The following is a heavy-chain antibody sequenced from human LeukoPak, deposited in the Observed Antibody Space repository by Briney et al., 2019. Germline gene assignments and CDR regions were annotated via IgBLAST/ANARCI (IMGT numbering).Heavy chain of an antibody. CDR2: IYPRDGST. V-gene: IGHV1-46*01. CDR1: GYTFTSNY. Sequence: GASVNVSCKASGYTFTSNYIHWVRQAPGQGLEWMGMIYPRDGSTSYPQKFQGRVTVTRDTSTSTVHMELSGLRSEDTAVYYCARDQEGFDYWGQGTLVTVSS. J-gene: IGHJ4*02. CDR3: ARDQEGFDY.